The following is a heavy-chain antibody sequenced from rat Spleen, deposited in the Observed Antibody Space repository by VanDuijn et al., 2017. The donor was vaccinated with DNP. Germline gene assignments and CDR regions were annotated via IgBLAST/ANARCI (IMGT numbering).Heavy chain of an antibody. CDR2: ITTSGDST. CDR3: TTGTTGGVWFAY. CDR1: GFTFNNYW. Sequence: EVQLVESGGGLVQPGRSLKLSCVASGFTFNNYWMTWIRHVPGKGLEWVASITTSGDSTYYPDSVKGRFTISRDNAKSSLYLQMDSLRSEDTATYYCTTGTTGGVWFAYWGQGTLVTVSS. V-gene: IGHV5-31*01. D-gene: IGHD5-1*01. J-gene: IGHJ3*01.